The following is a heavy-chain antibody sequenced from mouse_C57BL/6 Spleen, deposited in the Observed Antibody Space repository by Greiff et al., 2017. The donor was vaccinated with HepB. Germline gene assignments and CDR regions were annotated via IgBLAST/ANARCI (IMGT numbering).Heavy chain of an antibody. CDR1: GFNIKDYY. CDR2: IDPEYGET. J-gene: IGHJ3*01. CDR3: ASGRIGFAY. Sequence: EVQLQQSGAELVKPGASVKLSCTASGFNIKDYYMHWVKQRTEQGLEWIGRIDPEYGETKYAPKFQGKATITADTSSNTAYLQLSSLTSEDTAVYYCASGRIGFAYWGQGTLVTVSA. V-gene: IGHV14-2*01.